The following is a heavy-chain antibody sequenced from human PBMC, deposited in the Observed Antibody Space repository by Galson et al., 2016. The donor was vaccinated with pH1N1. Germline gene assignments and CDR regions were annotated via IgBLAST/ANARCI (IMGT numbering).Heavy chain of an antibody. D-gene: IGHD2-21*02. CDR2: ISSSGSTI. J-gene: IGHJ4*02. V-gene: IGHV3-48*03. CDR1: GFTFSSYE. CDR3: ARERGRHIVVVTAALFDY. Sequence: SLRLSCAASGFTFSSYEMNWVRQAPGKGLEWVSYISSSGSTIYYADSVKGRFTISRDNAKNSLYLQMNSLRAEDTAVHYCARERGRHIVVVTAALFDYWGQGTLVTVSS.